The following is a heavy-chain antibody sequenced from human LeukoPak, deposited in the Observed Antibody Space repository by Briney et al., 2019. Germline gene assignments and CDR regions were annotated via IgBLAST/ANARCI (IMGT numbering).Heavy chain of an antibody. CDR2: IYYSGST. Sequence: SQTLSLTCTVSGGSISSGDYYWSWIRQPPGKGLEWIGYIYYSGSTYYNPSLKSRVTISVDTSKNQFSLKLSSVTAADTAVYYCAGSRSSGYYYFDYWGQGTLVTVSS. CDR1: GGSISSGDYY. J-gene: IGHJ4*02. V-gene: IGHV4-30-4*01. D-gene: IGHD3-22*01. CDR3: AGSRSSGYYYFDY.